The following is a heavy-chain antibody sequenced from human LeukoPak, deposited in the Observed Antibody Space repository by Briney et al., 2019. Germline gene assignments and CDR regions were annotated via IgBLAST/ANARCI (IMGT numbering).Heavy chain of an antibody. CDR1: GFTFSSYA. CDR3: ARGLGDSSGYYNWFDP. J-gene: IGHJ5*02. Sequence: PGGSLRLSSAASGFTFSSYAMHWVRQAPGKGLEWVAVISYDGSNKYYADSVKGRFTISRDNSKNTLYLQMNSLRAEDTAVYYCARGLGDSSGYYNWFDPWGQGTLVTVSS. CDR2: ISYDGSNK. V-gene: IGHV3-30*04. D-gene: IGHD3-22*01.